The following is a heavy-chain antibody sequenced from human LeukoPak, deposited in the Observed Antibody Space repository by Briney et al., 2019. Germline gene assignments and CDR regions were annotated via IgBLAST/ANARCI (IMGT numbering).Heavy chain of an antibody. CDR2: IYSGGST. V-gene: IGHV3-53*01. CDR1: GFTVSSNY. Sequence: GGSLRLSCAASGFTVSSNYMSWVRQAPGKGLEWVSVIYSGGSTYYADSVKGRFTISRDNSKNTLYLQMNSLRAEDTAVYYCASDYYGSGSYYNGIYFQHWGQGTLVTVSS. J-gene: IGHJ1*01. CDR3: ASDYYGSGSYYNGIYFQH. D-gene: IGHD3-10*01.